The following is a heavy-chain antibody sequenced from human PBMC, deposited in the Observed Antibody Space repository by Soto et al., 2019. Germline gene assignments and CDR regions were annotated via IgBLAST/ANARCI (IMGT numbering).Heavy chain of an antibody. J-gene: IGHJ4*02. Sequence: ASVKVSCKASGGTFSSYAISWVGQAPLQVLEWMGGIIPIFGTASYAQKFQGRVTITADESTSTACMELSSLRSEETEVYYCARDQGDRSGYYLDYFDYWGQRTLAT. CDR3: ARDQGDRSGYYLDYFDY. V-gene: IGHV1-69*13. CDR2: IIPIFGTA. CDR1: GGTFSSYA. D-gene: IGHD3-22*01.